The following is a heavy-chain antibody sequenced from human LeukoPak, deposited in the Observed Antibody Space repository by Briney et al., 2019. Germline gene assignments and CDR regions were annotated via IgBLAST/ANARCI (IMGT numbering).Heavy chain of an antibody. Sequence: RTGGSLRLSCAASGFPVSSNYMSWVRQAPGKGLEWVSVIYSGGSTYYADSVKGRFTISRDNSKNTLYLQMNSLRAEDTAVYYCARMYYYDSSGPVDIWGQGTMVTVSS. J-gene: IGHJ3*02. CDR1: GFPVSSNY. CDR3: ARMYYYDSSGPVDI. CDR2: IYSGGST. V-gene: IGHV3-53*01. D-gene: IGHD3-22*01.